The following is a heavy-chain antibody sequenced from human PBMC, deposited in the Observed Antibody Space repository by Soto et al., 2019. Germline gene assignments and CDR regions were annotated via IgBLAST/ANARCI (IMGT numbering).Heavy chain of an antibody. J-gene: IGHJ5*02. V-gene: IGHV4-39*01. CDR3: ARHDGGSYVYGTWFDP. Sequence: QLQLQESGPGLVKPSETLSLTCTVSGGSISSSSYYWGWIRQPPGKGLEGIGSIYFSGSTYYNPSLKSRVTISVDTSKNQFSLKLSSVTAADTAVYYCARHDGGSYVYGTWFDPWGQGTLVTVSS. D-gene: IGHD1-26*01. CDR1: GGSISSSSYY. CDR2: IYFSGST.